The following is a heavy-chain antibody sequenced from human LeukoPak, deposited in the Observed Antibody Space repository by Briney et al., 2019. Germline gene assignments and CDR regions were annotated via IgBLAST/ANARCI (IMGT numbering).Heavy chain of an antibody. J-gene: IGHJ6*02. Sequence: GGSLRLSWAASGFTFSSYSMNWVRQAPGKGLEWGSSISISSSYIYYADSVKGRFTISRDNAKNSLYLRMNSLRAGETAVYYCARHQVAADGWYYYGMDVWRQGTTVPVSS. CDR1: GFTFSSYS. V-gene: IGHV3-21*01. D-gene: IGHD6-13*01. CDR2: ISISSSYI. CDR3: ARHQVAADGWYYYGMDV.